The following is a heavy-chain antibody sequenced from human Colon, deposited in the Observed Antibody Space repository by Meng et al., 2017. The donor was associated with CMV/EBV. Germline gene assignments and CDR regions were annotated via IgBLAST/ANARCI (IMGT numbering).Heavy chain of an antibody. CDR3: ARDPNVLRFLEWSRRIFDY. V-gene: IGHV1-2*02. Sequence: ASVKVSCKASGYTFTGYYMHWVRQAPGQGLEWMGWINPNSGGTNYAQKFQGRVTMTRDTSISTAYMELSRLRSDDTAVYYCARDPNVLRFLEWSRRIFDYWGQGTLVTVSS. J-gene: IGHJ4*02. CDR2: INPNSGGT. D-gene: IGHD3-3*01. CDR1: GYTFTGYY.